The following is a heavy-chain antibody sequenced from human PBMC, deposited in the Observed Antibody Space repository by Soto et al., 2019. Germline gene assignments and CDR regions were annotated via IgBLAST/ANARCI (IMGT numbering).Heavy chain of an antibody. J-gene: IGHJ5*02. CDR1: GGSISSYY. Sequence: SETLSLTCTVSGGSISSYYWSWIRQPPGKGLEWIGYIYYSGSTNYNPSLKSRVTISVDTSKNQFSLKLSSVTAADTAVYYCARVTYYYDSSGYPTLFWFDPWGQGTLVTVSS. V-gene: IGHV4-59*01. CDR2: IYYSGST. CDR3: ARVTYYYDSSGYPTLFWFDP. D-gene: IGHD3-22*01.